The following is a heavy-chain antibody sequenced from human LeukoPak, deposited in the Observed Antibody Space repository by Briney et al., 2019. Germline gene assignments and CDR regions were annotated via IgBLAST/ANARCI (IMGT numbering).Heavy chain of an antibody. Sequence: PGGSLRLSCAASGFTVSSNYMSWVRQAPGKGLDWVSVIYSAGTTYYADSVEGRFTISRDNSRNTVFLQMNSLRAEDTAMYYCARGGWSVYFDYWGQGTLVTVSS. J-gene: IGHJ4*02. CDR2: IYSAGTT. D-gene: IGHD1-26*01. CDR3: ARGGWSVYFDY. V-gene: IGHV3-53*01. CDR1: GFTVSSNY.